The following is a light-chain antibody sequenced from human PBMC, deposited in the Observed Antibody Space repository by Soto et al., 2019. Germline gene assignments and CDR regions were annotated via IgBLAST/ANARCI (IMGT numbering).Light chain of an antibody. V-gene: IGKV3-20*01. CDR3: QQYGTSPFT. CDR1: QSVNNNY. CDR2: GAS. Sequence: EIVLTQSPGTLSLSPGEGATLSCRASQSVNNNYLAWYQQRPGQAPRLLIYGASSRPNGVPDRFFGSGSGTDFTLTISRLEPEAFEVFFCQQYGTSPFTFGPGTTVDI. J-gene: IGKJ3*01.